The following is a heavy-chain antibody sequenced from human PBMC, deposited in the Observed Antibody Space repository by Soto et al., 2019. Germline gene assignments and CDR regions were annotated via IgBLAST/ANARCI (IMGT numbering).Heavy chain of an antibody. V-gene: IGHV4-34*01. CDR1: GGSFRGYF. D-gene: IGHD3-16*01. J-gene: IGHJ4*02. CDR3: QGGDY. Sequence: PSETLSLTCAVSGGSFRGYFWSWIRQSPDKGLEWIGEINDSGSTYYNPSFKSRLTISVDTSKSQISLTLTSVTAADSAVYYCQGGDYWGQGTLVTVS. CDR2: INDSGST.